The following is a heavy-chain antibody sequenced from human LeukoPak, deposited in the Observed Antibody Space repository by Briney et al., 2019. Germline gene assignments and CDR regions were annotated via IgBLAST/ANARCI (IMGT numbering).Heavy chain of an antibody. V-gene: IGHV3-48*04. CDR1: GFTFNTYS. Sequence: GGSLRLSCAASGFTFNTYSMNWVRQAPGKGLEWVSYISSSSSTIYYADSVKGRFTISRDNAKNSLYLQMNSLRAEDTAVYYCARVRGYSGYDSGRYYYYNYMDVWGKGTTVTVSS. CDR2: ISSSSSTI. J-gene: IGHJ6*03. D-gene: IGHD5-12*01. CDR3: ARVRGYSGYDSGRYYYYNYMDV.